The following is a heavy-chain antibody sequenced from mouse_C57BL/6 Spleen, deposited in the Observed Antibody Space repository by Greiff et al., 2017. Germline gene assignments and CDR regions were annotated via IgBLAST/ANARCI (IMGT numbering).Heavy chain of an antibody. J-gene: IGHJ4*01. CDR3: ATTTD. CDR2: IYPGSGNT. V-gene: IGHV1-76*01. CDR1: GYTFTDYY. D-gene: IGHD1-1*01. Sequence: LEESGAELVRPGASVKLSCKASGYTFTDYYINWVKQRPGQGLEWIARIYPGSGNTYYNEKFKGKATLTAEKSSSTAYMQLSSLTSEDSAVYFCATTTDWGQGTSVTVSS.